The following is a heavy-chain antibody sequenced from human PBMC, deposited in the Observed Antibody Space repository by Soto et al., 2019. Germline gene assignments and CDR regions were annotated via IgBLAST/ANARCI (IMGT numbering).Heavy chain of an antibody. V-gene: IGHV4-34*01. Sequence: PSETLSLTCAVYGGSFSGYYWSWIRQPPGEGLEWIGEINHSGSTNYNPSLKSRVTISVDTSKNQFSLKLSSVTAADTAVYYCARGQPRYYDILTGYYGYYYYGMDVWGQGTTVTVSS. CDR2: INHSGST. J-gene: IGHJ6*02. D-gene: IGHD3-9*01. CDR1: GGSFSGYY. CDR3: ARGQPRYYDILTGYYGYYYYGMDV.